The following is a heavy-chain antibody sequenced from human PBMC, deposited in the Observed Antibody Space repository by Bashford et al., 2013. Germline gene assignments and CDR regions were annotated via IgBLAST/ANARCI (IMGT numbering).Heavy chain of an antibody. D-gene: IGHD2-15*01. J-gene: IGHJ4*02. CDR3: SREPAAGVDPVDY. CDR2: FTAAGGNI. V-gene: IGHV3-23*01. Sequence: VRQAPGKGLEWVSTFTAAGGNIFYADSVKGRFTISRDNSKSTLYLEMNSLRVEDTATYYCSREPAAGVDPVDYWGRGTLVTVSS.